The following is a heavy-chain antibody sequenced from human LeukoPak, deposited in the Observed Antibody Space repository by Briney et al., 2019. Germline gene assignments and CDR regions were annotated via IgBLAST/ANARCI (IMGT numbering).Heavy chain of an antibody. CDR2: IRYDGSNK. D-gene: IGHD3-3*01. Sequence: GGSLRLSCAASGFTFSSYGMHRVRQAPGKGLEWVAFIRYDGSNKYYADSVKGRFTISRDNSKNTLYLQMNSLRAEDTAVYYCAKDHRFGVVIVYYFDYWGQGTLVTVSS. CDR3: AKDHRFGVVIVYYFDY. CDR1: GFTFSSYG. V-gene: IGHV3-30*02. J-gene: IGHJ4*02.